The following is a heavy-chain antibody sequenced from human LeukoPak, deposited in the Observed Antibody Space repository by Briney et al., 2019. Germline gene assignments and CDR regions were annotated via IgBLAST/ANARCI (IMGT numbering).Heavy chain of an antibody. CDR3: ARDATWARDFDL. D-gene: IGHD2-2*01. V-gene: IGHV4-34*01. CDR2: ISHSGFT. Sequence: PSETLSLTCAVYGGSLSGYYWSWIRQPPGKGLEWIGDISHSGFTNYNPSLKSRVTISVDTSTNQFSLKLNSVTAADTAVYYCARDATWARDFDLWGRGTLVTVSS. CDR1: GGSLSGYY. J-gene: IGHJ2*01.